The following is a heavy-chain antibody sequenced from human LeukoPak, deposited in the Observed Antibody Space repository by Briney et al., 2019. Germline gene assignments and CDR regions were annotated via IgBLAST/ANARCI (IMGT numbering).Heavy chain of an antibody. V-gene: IGHV3-66*01. J-gene: IGHJ5*02. CDR1: GFTVSSNS. D-gene: IGHD1-20*01. Sequence: GGSLRLSCAASGFTVSSNSMSWVRQAPGKGLEWVSVISSGDNTYFADPVKGRFIISRDNSKNTLYLQMNSLRAEDTAVYYCARVRYNWNQRGWFDPGGQGTLVTVSS. CDR3: ARVRYNWNQRGWFDP. CDR2: ISSGDNT.